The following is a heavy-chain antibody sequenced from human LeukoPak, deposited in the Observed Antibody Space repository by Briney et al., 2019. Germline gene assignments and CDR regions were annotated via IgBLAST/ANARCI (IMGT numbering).Heavy chain of an antibody. CDR1: GGSISSYY. V-gene: IGHV4-59*01. CDR3: ARDRGSGWYNSVDY. Sequence: SETLSLTCTVSGGSISSYYWSWIRQPPGKGLEWIGYIYYSGSTNYNPSLKSRVTISVDTSKNQFSLKLSPVTAADTAVYYCARDRGSGWYNSVDYWGQGTLVTVSS. D-gene: IGHD6-19*01. CDR2: IYYSGST. J-gene: IGHJ4*02.